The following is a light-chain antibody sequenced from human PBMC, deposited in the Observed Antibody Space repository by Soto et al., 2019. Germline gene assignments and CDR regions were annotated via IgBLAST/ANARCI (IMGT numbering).Light chain of an antibody. Sequence: DIQMTQSPSTLSASVGDRVTITCRASQSISSWLAWYQQKPGKAPKLLIYDASSLESGVPSRFSGSGSGTDFTLSIASLQAEDFGTYYCQEYNRLPITFGQGTRLEIK. CDR1: QSISSW. CDR3: QEYNRLPIT. J-gene: IGKJ5*01. CDR2: DAS. V-gene: IGKV1-5*01.